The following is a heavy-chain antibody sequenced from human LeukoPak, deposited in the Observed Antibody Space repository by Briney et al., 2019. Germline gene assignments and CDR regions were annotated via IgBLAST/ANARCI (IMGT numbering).Heavy chain of an antibody. CDR3: ARKSVAATPRDIVYQYSYMDV. J-gene: IGHJ6*03. V-gene: IGHV4-34*01. CDR1: GGSFSGYY. D-gene: IGHD2-15*01. CDR2: INHSGST. Sequence: SETLSLTCAVYGGSFSGYYWSWIRQPPGKGLEWIGEINHSGSTNYNPSLKSRVTISVDTSKNQFSLKLSSVTAADTAVYYCARKSVAATPRDIVYQYSYMDVWGKGTTVTVSS.